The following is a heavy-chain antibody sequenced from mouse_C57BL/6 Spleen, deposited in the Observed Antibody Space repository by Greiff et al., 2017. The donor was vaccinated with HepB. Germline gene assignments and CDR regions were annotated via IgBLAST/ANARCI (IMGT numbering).Heavy chain of an antibody. CDR2: ISSGSSTI. J-gene: IGHJ2*01. CDR1: GFTFSDYG. Sequence: DVHLVESGGGLVKPGGSLKLSCAASGFTFSDYGMHWVRQAPEKGLEWFAYISSGSSTIYDADTVKGRFTISRDNAKNTLFLQMTSLRSEYTAMYYCARRPTGYYFDYWGQGTTLTVSS. D-gene: IGHD1-1*01. CDR3: ARRPTGYYFDY. V-gene: IGHV5-17*01.